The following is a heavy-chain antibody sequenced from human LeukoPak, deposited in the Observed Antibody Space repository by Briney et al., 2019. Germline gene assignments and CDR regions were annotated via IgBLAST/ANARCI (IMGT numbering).Heavy chain of an antibody. V-gene: IGHV4-34*01. J-gene: IGHJ6*03. CDR3: ARHIVGAYYYMDV. Sequence: SETLSLTCAVYSESFTGYYWSWIRQPPAKGLEWIGEINHSGSTNYNPSLKSRVTISVDTSKNQFSLKLSSVTAADTAVYYCARHIVGAYYYMDVWGKGTTVTVSS. CDR2: INHSGST. D-gene: IGHD1-26*01. CDR1: SESFTGYY.